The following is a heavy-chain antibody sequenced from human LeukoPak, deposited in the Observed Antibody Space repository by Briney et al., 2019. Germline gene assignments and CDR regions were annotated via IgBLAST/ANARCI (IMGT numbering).Heavy chain of an antibody. D-gene: IGHD4-11*01. CDR2: IYYSGST. CDR3: ARGPEKTTVFQYFDY. Sequence: NTSETLSLTCTVSGGSISSSSYYWGWIRQPPGKGLEWIGSIYYSGSTYYNPPLKSRVTISVDTSKNQFSLKLSSVTAADTAVYYCARGPEKTTVFQYFDYWGQGTLVTVSS. CDR1: GGSISSSSYY. J-gene: IGHJ4*02. V-gene: IGHV4-39*07.